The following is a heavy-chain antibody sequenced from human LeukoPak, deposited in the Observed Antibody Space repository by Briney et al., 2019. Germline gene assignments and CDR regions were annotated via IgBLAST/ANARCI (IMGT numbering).Heavy chain of an antibody. CDR3: ARDDVDYGGNN. CDR2: ISAYNGNT. D-gene: IGHD4-23*01. Sequence: ASVKVSCKASGYTFTSYGIRWVRQAPGQGREWMGWISAYNGNTNYAQKLQGRVTMTTDTSTSTAYMELRSLRSDDAAVYYCARDDVDYGGNNWGQGTLVTVSS. J-gene: IGHJ4*02. V-gene: IGHV1-18*01. CDR1: GYTFTSYG.